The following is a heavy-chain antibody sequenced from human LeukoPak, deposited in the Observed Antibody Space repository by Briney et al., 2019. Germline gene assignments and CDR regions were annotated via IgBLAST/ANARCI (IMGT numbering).Heavy chain of an antibody. J-gene: IGHJ4*02. V-gene: IGHV4-31*03. CDR3: ARAHVTLAGELSSGFDY. Sequence: SQTLSLTCTVSGGSIYSGGYYWSWIRQHPGKGLEWIGYIYYSGSTDYNPSLKSRLTMSVDTSKNQFSLKLSSVTAADTAVYYCARAHVTLAGELSSGFDYWGQGTLVTVSS. CDR1: GGSIYSGGYY. CDR2: IYYSGST. D-gene: IGHD3-16*02.